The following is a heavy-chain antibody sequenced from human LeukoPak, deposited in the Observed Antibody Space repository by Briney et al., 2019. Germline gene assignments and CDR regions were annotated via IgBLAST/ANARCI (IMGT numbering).Heavy chain of an antibody. CDR2: ISGSGGST. CDR3: AKDFYYDSSGYFPLFDY. J-gene: IGHJ4*02. Sequence: PGGSLRLSCAASGFTFSSYAMSWVRQAPGKGLEWVSAISGSGGSTYYADFVKGRFTISRDNSKNTLYLQMNSLRAEDTAVYYCAKDFYYDSSGYFPLFDYWGQGTLVTVSS. D-gene: IGHD3-22*01. CDR1: GFTFSSYA. V-gene: IGHV3-23*01.